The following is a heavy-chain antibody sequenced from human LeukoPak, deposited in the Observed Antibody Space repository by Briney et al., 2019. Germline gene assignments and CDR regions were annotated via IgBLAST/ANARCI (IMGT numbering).Heavy chain of an antibody. V-gene: IGHV4-59*01. CDR3: ARDRRLWFGELLPSLYNWFDP. CDR2: IYYSGST. D-gene: IGHD3-10*01. J-gene: IGHJ5*02. CDR1: GGSISSYY. Sequence: PSETLSLTCTVSGGSISSYYWSWIRQPPGKGLEWIGYIYYSGSTNYNPSLKSRVTISVDTSKNQFSLKLSSVTAADTAVYYCARDRRLWFGELLPSLYNWFDPWGQGTLVTVSS.